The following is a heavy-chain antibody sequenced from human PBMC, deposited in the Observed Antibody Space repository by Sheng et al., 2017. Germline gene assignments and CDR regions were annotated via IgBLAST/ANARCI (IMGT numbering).Heavy chain of an antibody. J-gene: IGHJ3*02. CDR2: ISYDGTNK. CDR3: AREAPILDDSFDI. V-gene: IGHV3-30*04. Sequence: QVQLVESGGGVVQSGRSLRLSCAASGFTFSSYVMHWVRQAPGKGLEWVAVISYDGTNKYYADSVKGRFTISRDNSKNTLYLQMNSLRAEDTSVYCCAREAPILDDSFDIWGQGTMVTVSS. D-gene: IGHD2-21*01. CDR1: GFTFSSYV.